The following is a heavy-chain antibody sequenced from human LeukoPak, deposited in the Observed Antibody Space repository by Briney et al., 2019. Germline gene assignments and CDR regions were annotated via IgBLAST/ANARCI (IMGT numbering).Heavy chain of an antibody. Sequence: GGSLRLSCAASGFTVSSNYMSWVRQAPGKGLEWVSVIYSGGSTYYADSVKGRFTISRDNSKNTLYLQMNSLRAEDTAVYYCARTQSSGWYSGVFPYVYWGQGTLVTVSS. J-gene: IGHJ4*02. D-gene: IGHD6-19*01. CDR2: IYSGGST. CDR3: ARTQSSGWYSGVFPYVY. CDR1: GFTVSSNY. V-gene: IGHV3-66*01.